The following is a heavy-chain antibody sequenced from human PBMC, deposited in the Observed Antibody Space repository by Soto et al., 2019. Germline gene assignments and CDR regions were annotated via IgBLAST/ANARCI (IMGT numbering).Heavy chain of an antibody. CDR1: GGTFSRHA. CDR3: AGAHPNDEGDHDAFDI. J-gene: IGHJ3*02. D-gene: IGHD4-17*01. V-gene: IGHV1-69*12. Sequence: QVQLVQSGTEVKKPGSSVKVSCKASGGTFSRHAVNWVRQAPGQGLEWMGAILPIVDATNDAQKFQDRVTSNADEPTGTGYMELRSLSSEDTAVYFCAGAHPNDEGDHDAFDIWGQGTLVIVSS. CDR2: ILPIVDAT.